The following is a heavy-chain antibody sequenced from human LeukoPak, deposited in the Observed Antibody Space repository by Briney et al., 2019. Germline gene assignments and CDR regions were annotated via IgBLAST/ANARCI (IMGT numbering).Heavy chain of an antibody. J-gene: IGHJ4*02. CDR1: VGSISSGCYY. CDR3: ARVFRYYYDSSGSFDY. Sequence: PSETLSLTCTVSVGSISSGCYYWSWIRQHPGKGLEWIGYIYYSGSTYYNPSLKSRATISVGTSKNQFSLKLSSVTAADTAVYYCARVFRYYYDSSGSFDYWGQGTLVTVSS. CDR2: IYYSGST. V-gene: IGHV4-31*03. D-gene: IGHD3-22*01.